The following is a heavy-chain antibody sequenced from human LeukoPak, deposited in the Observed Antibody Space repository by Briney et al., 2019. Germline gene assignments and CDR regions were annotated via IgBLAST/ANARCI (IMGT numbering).Heavy chain of an antibody. D-gene: IGHD3-22*01. J-gene: IGHJ4*02. V-gene: IGHV1-46*01. CDR1: GYTFTSYY. CDR2: INPSGGST. CDR3: ARVHYYDNSGYWFFDY. Sequence: ASVKVSCKASGYTFTSYYMHWVRQAPGQGLEWMGIINPSGGSTSYAQKFQGRVTMTRDMSTSTVYMELSSLRSEDTAVYYCARVHYYDNSGYWFFDYWGQGTLVTVSS.